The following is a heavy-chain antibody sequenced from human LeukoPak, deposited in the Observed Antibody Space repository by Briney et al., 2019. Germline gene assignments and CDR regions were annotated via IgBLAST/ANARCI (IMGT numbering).Heavy chain of an antibody. D-gene: IGHD3-22*01. J-gene: IGHJ5*02. Sequence: GGSLRLSCAASGFTFSSYAMNWVRQAPGKGLEWVSAISCSGGSTYYADSVKGRFTISRDNSKNTLYLQMNSLRAEDTAVYYCAKEKIVVVMRCWCDPWGQGNLVTVSS. CDR1: GFTFSSYA. V-gene: IGHV3-23*01. CDR2: ISCSGGST. CDR3: AKEKIVVVMRCWCDP.